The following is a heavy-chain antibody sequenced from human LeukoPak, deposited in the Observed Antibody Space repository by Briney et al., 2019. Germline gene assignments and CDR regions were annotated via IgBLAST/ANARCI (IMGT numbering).Heavy chain of an antibody. J-gene: IGHJ4*02. CDR1: GFTFSSYS. CDR3: ARGAEVQLWSYYFDY. D-gene: IGHD5-18*01. V-gene: IGHV3-21*04. CDR2: ISSSSSYI. Sequence: PGGSLRLSCAASGFTFSSYSMNWVRQAPGKGLEWVSSISSSSSYIYYADSMKGRFTISRDNAKNSLYLQMNSLRAEDTALYYCARGAEVQLWSYYFDYWGQGTLVTVSS.